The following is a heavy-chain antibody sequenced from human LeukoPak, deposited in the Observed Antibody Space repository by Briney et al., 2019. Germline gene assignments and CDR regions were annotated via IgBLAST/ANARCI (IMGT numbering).Heavy chain of an antibody. Sequence: ASVTVSCTASGYTFTSYAMHGVRQAPGQRLEWMGRINAGNGNTKYSQKFQGSGTMTRDTSASTAYMELSSLRSEDTAVYYCARTYRKLHGDYGGLVGYWGQGTLVTISS. V-gene: IGHV1-3*01. CDR1: GYTFTSYA. CDR3: ARTYRKLHGDYGGLVGY. CDR2: INAGNGNT. D-gene: IGHD4-17*01. J-gene: IGHJ4*02.